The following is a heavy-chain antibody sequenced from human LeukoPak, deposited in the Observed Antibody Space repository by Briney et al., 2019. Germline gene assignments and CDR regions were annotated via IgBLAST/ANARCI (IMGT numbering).Heavy chain of an antibody. Sequence: ASVKVSCKASGYTFTGYYMHWVRQAPGQGLEWMGWINPNSGGTNYAQKFQGRVTMTRDTSISTAYMELSRLRSDDTAVYYCAREYYYDSSGYPRNDYWGKGTLVTVSS. CDR2: INPNSGGT. V-gene: IGHV1-2*02. D-gene: IGHD3-22*01. CDR1: GYTFTGYY. CDR3: AREYYYDSSGYPRNDY. J-gene: IGHJ4*02.